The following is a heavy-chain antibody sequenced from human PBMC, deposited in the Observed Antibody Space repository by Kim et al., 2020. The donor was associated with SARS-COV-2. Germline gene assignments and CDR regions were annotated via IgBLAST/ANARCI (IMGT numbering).Heavy chain of an antibody. J-gene: IGHJ4*02. V-gene: IGHV3-30*04. CDR1: GFSFSTNA. D-gene: IGHD3-3*01. CDR3: ARGAGIGRLEWLLSK. CDR2: LSSDGSNK. Sequence: GGSLRLSCVVAGFSFSTNAMHWVRQAPGKGLEWVAVLSSDGSNKFYADSVKGRFTISRDISKNTLYLQMNSLRPDDTALYYCARGAGIGRLEWLLSKWGQATLVTVSS.